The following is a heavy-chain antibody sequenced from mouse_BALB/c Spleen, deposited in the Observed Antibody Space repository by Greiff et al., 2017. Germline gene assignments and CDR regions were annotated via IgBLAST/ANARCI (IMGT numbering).Heavy chain of an antibody. V-gene: IGHV3-8*02. CDR3: ARTHYYGSSYDAMDY. D-gene: IGHD1-1*01. J-gene: IGHJ4*01. CDR1: GDSITSGY. CDR2: ISYSGST. Sequence: EVKLMESGPSLVKPSQTLSLTCSVTGDSITSGYWNWIRKFPGNKLEYMGYISYSGSTYYNPSLKSRISITRDTSKNQYYLQLNSVTTEDTATYYCARTHYYGSSYDAMDYWGQGTSVTVSS.